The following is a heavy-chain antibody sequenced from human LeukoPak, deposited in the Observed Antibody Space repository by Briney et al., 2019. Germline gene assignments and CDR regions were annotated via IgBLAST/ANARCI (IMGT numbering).Heavy chain of an antibody. CDR3: ARTDYGDPILY. V-gene: IGHV4-38-2*02. CDR2: IYHSGST. Sequence: SDTLSLICTLSGYSISSGYYWGWIRPPPGKGLEWIGSIYHSGSTYYNPSLKSRVTISVDTSKNQFSLKLSSVTAADTAVYYCARTDYGDPILYWGQGNVVTVSS. CDR1: GYSISSGYY. D-gene: IGHD4-17*01. J-gene: IGHJ4*02.